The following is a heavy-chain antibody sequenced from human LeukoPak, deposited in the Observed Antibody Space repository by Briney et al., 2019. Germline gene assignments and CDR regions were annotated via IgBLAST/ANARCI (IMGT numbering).Heavy chain of an antibody. J-gene: IGHJ6*02. CDR3: ARARPWDSSRSYYFGMDV. CDR2: IYSGGRT. Sequence: PGGSLRLSCAASGFTVSSNYMSWVRQAPGKGLEWVSVIYSGGRTYYADSVRGRFSISRDSSKNTVYLQMNSLRDEDTAVYYCARARPWDSSRSYYFGMDVWGHGTTVTVSS. V-gene: IGHV3-53*01. CDR1: GFTVSSNY. D-gene: IGHD3-22*01.